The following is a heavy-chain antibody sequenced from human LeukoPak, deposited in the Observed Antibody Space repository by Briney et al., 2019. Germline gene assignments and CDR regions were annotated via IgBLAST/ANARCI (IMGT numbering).Heavy chain of an antibody. J-gene: IGHJ6*03. V-gene: IGHV4-4*07. CDR1: GGSINNYY. CDR2: IYTSGRT. Sequence: PSETLSLTRTVSGGSINNYYWSWIRQPAGKGLEWVERIYTSGRTNYNPSLKSRVTMSVDTSENHFSLKLTSVTAEDTALYYCARGGGIPDPDYYYYYYMDVWGKGTTVTVSS. D-gene: IGHD2-2*02. CDR3: ARGGGIPDPDYYYYYYMDV.